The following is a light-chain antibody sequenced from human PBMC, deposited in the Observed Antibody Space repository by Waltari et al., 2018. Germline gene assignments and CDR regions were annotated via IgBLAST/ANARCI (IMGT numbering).Light chain of an antibody. CDR2: EVV. CDR1: SRHVGTYDL. J-gene: IGLJ2*01. V-gene: IGLV2-23*02. Sequence: QSALTQPASVSGSLGQSITFSCTGTSRHVGTYDLLSWYRQYPGEAPRLMIYEVVKRPSRVSNRFSGSKSGNMASLTISGLQAEDEAHYYCSSYAGGGRVVFGGGTKLTVL. CDR3: SSYAGGGRVV.